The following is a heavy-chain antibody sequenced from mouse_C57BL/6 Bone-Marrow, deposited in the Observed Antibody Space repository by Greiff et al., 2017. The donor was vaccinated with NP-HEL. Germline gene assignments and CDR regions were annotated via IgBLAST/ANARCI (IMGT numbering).Heavy chain of an antibody. V-gene: IGHV1-55*01. D-gene: IGHD1-1*01. J-gene: IGHJ4*01. CDR3: AVVAPYYYAMDY. Sequence: QVHVKQSGAELVKPGASVKMSCKASGYTFTSYWITWVKQRPGQGLEWIGDIYPGSGSTNYNEKFKSKATLTVDTSSSTAYMQLSSLTSEDSAVYYCAVVAPYYYAMDYWGQGTSVTVSS. CDR1: GYTFTSYW. CDR2: IYPGSGST.